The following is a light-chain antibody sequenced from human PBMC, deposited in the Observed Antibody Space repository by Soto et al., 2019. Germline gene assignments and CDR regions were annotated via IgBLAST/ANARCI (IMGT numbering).Light chain of an antibody. V-gene: IGLV2-8*01. CDR2: EVY. J-gene: IGLJ1*01. CDR3: SSYVGTNSYV. Sequence: QSVLTQPPSASGSPGQSVTISCTGNSSDVGGYNYVSWYQHHPGKAPKLIIYEVYKRPSGVPDRFSGSKSGNTAALTVSGLQAEDEADYYCSSYVGTNSYVFGTGTKVTV. CDR1: SSDVGGYNY.